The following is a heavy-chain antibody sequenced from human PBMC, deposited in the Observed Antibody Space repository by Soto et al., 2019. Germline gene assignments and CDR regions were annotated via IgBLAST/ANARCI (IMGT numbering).Heavy chain of an antibody. CDR2: ISWNSGSI. CDR1: GFTFDDYA. Sequence: EVQLVESGGGLVQPGRSLRLSCAASGFTFDDYAMHWVRQAPGKGLEWVSGISWNSGSIGYADSVKGRFTISRDNAKNSRYLQMNSLRAEDTALYYCAKVPRVGWFDPWGQGTLVTVSS. V-gene: IGHV3-9*01. D-gene: IGHD2-15*01. J-gene: IGHJ5*02. CDR3: AKVPRVGWFDP.